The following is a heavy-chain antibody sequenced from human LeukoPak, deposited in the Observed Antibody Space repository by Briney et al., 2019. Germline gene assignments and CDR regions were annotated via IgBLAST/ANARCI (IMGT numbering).Heavy chain of an antibody. J-gene: IGHJ5*02. Sequence: GSSPRHSCAAPAFTFDDYAMHWVRQAPGKGLERPSAISWNSGSIGYADSVNGRFTISRDNAKNSLYLQMNSLRAEDTALYYCAKGNDYSNLNWFDPWGQGTLVTVSS. CDR3: AKGNDYSNLNWFDP. CDR2: ISWNSGSI. D-gene: IGHD4-11*01. V-gene: IGHV3-9*01. CDR1: AFTFDDYA.